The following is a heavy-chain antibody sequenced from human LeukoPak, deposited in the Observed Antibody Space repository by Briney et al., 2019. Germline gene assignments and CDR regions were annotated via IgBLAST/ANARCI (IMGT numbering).Heavy chain of an antibody. Sequence: PGGSLRLSCAASGFTFSSSAMSWVRQVPGKGLEWVSGISASGGSTYYADSVRGRFTISRDNSKNTLYLQMNSLRAEDTAVYYCAKDLDYYDSSTRFDYWGQGTLVTVSS. CDR2: ISASGGST. CDR3: AKDLDYYDSSTRFDY. V-gene: IGHV3-23*01. J-gene: IGHJ4*02. D-gene: IGHD3-22*01. CDR1: GFTFSSSA.